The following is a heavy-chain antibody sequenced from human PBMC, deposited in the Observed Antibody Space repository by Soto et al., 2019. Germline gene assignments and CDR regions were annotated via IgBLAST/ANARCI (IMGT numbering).Heavy chain of an antibody. CDR1: GFTFNNYA. CDR2: IIGSGNII. Sequence: GGSLRLSCAASGFTFNNYAMSWVRQAPGRGLEWVSAIIGSGNIIHYADSVKGRFTISRDNSKNTLYLQMSSLRAEDTAVYYCARAISSSWSYFDYWGQGTLVTVYS. D-gene: IGHD6-13*01. CDR3: ARAISSSWSYFDY. V-gene: IGHV3-23*01. J-gene: IGHJ4*02.